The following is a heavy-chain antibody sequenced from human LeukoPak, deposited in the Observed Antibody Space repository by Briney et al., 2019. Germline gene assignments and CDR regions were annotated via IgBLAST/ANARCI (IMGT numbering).Heavy chain of an antibody. V-gene: IGHV4-39*07. J-gene: IGHJ6*03. CDR3: ARGTRYYYYMGV. Sequence: SETLSLTCTVSGGSISSSSYYWGWIRQPPGKGLEWIGSIYYSGSTYYNPSLKSRVTISVDTSKNQFSLKLSSVTAADTAVYYCARGTRYYYYMGVWGKGTTVTVSS. CDR1: GGSISSSSYY. CDR2: IYYSGST.